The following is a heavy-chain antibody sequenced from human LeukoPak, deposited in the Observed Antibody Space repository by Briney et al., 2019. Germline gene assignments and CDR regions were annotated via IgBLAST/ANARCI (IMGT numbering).Heavy chain of an antibody. CDR1: GFTFSSYN. CDR2: ISSSSSYI. CDR3: TKEPLYCGGDCYEPFDY. V-gene: IGHV3-21*04. Sequence: PGGSLRLSCAASGFTFSSYNMNWVRQAPGKGLEWVSSISSSSSYIYYADSVKGRFTISRDNSKNTLYLQMKSLRAEDTAVYYCTKEPLYCGGDCYEPFDYWGQGTLVTVSS. J-gene: IGHJ4*02. D-gene: IGHD2-21*02.